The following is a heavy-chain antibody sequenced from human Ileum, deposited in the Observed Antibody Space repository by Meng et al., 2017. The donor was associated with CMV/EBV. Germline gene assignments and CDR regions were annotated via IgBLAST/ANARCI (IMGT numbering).Heavy chain of an antibody. J-gene: IGHJ4*02. CDR1: GFTFSDYG. Sequence: QVLLGESGGGVVQPGGSLRLSCAASGFTFSDYGMHWIRQAPGKGLEWVAFIRYDGDNKYYADSVKGRFTISRDNFNNMLYLQMNSLRTEDTAVYYCTKDQVLLWGQGTLVTVSS. CDR3: TKDQVLL. CDR2: IRYDGDNK. D-gene: IGHD3-10*01. V-gene: IGHV3-30*02.